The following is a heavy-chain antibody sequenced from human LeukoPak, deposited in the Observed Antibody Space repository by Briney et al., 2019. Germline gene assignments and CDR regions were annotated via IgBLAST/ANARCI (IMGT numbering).Heavy chain of an antibody. CDR2: ISGSGGST. V-gene: IGHV3-23*01. CDR1: GFILSSYA. D-gene: IGHD3-22*01. Sequence: QPGGSLRLSCAASGFILSSYAMSWVRQAPGKGLEWVSAISGSGGSTNYADSVKGRFTISRDNSKNTLYLQMNSLRAEDTAVYYCAKDRGSMIVVVLDYWGQGTLVTVSS. CDR3: AKDRGSMIVVVLDY. J-gene: IGHJ4*02.